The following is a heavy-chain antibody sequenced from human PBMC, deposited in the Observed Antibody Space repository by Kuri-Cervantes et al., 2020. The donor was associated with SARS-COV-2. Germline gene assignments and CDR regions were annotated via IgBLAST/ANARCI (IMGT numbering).Heavy chain of an antibody. Sequence: SVKVSCRASGGTFSSYAISWVRQARGQGLEWMGRIIPIFGTANYAQKFQGRVTITADASTSTAYMELSSLRSEDTAVYYCARDHSSRAPGTPPYYMDAWGKGTTVTVSS. J-gene: IGHJ6*03. CDR2: IIPIFGTA. D-gene: IGHD6-13*01. CDR3: ARDHSSRAPGTPPYYMDA. CDR1: GGTFSSYA. V-gene: IGHV1-69*13.